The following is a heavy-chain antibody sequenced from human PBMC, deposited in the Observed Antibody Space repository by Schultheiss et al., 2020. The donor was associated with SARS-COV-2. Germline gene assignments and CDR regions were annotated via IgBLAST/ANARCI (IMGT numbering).Heavy chain of an antibody. CDR2: ISSSSSTI. V-gene: IGHV3-48*01. Sequence: GGSLRLSCAASGFTFSSYSMNWVRQAPGKGLEWVSYISSSSSTIYYADSVKGRFTISRDNAKNSLYLQMNSLRTEDTALYYCAKDYAFYYYDSSGHFDYWGQGTLVTVSS. CDR1: GFTFSSYS. J-gene: IGHJ4*02. D-gene: IGHD3-22*01. CDR3: AKDYAFYYYDSSGHFDY.